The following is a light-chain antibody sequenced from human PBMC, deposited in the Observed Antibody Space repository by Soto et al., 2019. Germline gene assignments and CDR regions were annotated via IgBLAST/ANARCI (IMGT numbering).Light chain of an antibody. J-gene: IGLJ2*01. CDR1: SSDVGGYNY. V-gene: IGLV2-8*01. CDR2: EVS. CDR3: SSYAGSNILSVV. Sequence: QSVLTQPPSASESPGQSVTISCTGTSSDVGGYNYVSWYQQHPGNAPKLMIYEVSKRPSGVPDRFSGSKSGNTASLTVSGLQAEDEADYYCSSYAGSNILSVVFGGGTKLTVL.